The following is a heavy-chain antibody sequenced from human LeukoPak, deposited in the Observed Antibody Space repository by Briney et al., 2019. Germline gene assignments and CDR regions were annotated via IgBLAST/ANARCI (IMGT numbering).Heavy chain of an antibody. CDR3: AREGPSGYSRGWSDY. CDR1: GFTFSSYS. Sequence: PGGSLRLSCAASGFTFSSYSMNWVRQAPGKGLEWVSSISSSSSYIYYADSVKGRFTISRDNAKNSLYLQMNSLRAEDTAVYYCAREGPSGYSRGWSDYWGQGTLVTVSS. J-gene: IGHJ4*02. D-gene: IGHD6-19*01. CDR2: ISSSSSYI. V-gene: IGHV3-21*01.